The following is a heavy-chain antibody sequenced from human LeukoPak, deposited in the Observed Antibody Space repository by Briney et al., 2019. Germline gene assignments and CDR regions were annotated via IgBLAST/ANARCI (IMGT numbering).Heavy chain of an antibody. CDR3: AKDRHCSGGSCYLYYFDY. CDR2: IKGDGSAK. CDR1: GFAFSDSW. V-gene: IGHV3-7*03. J-gene: IGHJ4*02. Sequence: QPGGSLRLACAASGFAFSDSWMTWIRQAPGKGLEWVAFIKGDGSAKKYVDSVKGRFTISRDNAKNSLFLQMNSLRAEDTAVYYCAKDRHCSGGSCYLYYFDYWGQGTLVTVSS. D-gene: IGHD2-15*01.